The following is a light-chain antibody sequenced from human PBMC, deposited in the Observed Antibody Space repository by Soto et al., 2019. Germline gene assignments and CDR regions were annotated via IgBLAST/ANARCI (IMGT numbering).Light chain of an antibody. CDR1: QSISTY. J-gene: IGKJ1*01. CDR2: AAS. Sequence: DIPMTQSPSSLSASVGARVTIACRASQSISTYLNWYQQKPGKAPKLLIYAASSLQSGVPSRFSGSGSGTDFTLTISSLQPEDFATYYCQQSYITPPTFGQGTKVEIK. V-gene: IGKV1-39*01. CDR3: QQSYITPPT.